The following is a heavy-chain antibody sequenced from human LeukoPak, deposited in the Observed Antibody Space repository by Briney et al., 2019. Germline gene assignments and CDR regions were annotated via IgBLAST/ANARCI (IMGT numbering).Heavy chain of an antibody. CDR3: ARADIVVVPAAPNWFDP. Sequence: KASETLSLTCAVYGGSFSGYYWSWIRQPPGKGLEWIGEINHSGSTNYNPSLKSRDTISVDTSKNQYSLKLSSVTAADTAVYYCARADIVVVPAAPNWFDPWGQGTLVTVSS. D-gene: IGHD2-2*01. V-gene: IGHV4-34*01. J-gene: IGHJ5*02. CDR1: GGSFSGYY. CDR2: INHSGST.